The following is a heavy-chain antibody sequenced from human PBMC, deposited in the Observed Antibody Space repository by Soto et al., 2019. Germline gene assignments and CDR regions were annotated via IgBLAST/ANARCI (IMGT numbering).Heavy chain of an antibody. Sequence: PSETLSLTCTVSGGSISSTSYYWGWIRQPPGKGLEWIGSIYYSGSTYYNPSLKSRVTISVDTSKNQFSLKLSSVTAADTAVYYCARPRGDFWGGYYHYYYGMDVWGQGTTVTVSS. J-gene: IGHJ6*02. V-gene: IGHV4-39*01. CDR2: IYYSGST. CDR3: ARPRGDFWGGYYHYYYGMDV. D-gene: IGHD3-3*01. CDR1: GGSISSTSYY.